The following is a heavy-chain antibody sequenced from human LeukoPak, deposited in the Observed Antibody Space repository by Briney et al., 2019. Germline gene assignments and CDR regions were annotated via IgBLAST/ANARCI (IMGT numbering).Heavy chain of an antibody. CDR2: FIPILNTP. J-gene: IGHJ3*02. V-gene: IGHV1-69*05. Sequence: SVKVSCKASGGTFGTFAITWVRQAPGQGLEWMGTFIPILNTPNYAQKFQARLSITTDYSTGTAYMELSSPRSDDTAVYYCAGELPRDAFDIWGQGTKVTVSS. CDR1: GGTFGTFA. CDR3: AGELPRDAFDI.